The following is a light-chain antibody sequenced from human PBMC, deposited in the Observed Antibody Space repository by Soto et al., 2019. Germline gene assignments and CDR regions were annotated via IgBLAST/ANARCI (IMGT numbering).Light chain of an antibody. CDR3: QSYESSLSGWV. J-gene: IGLJ3*02. CDR2: GNN. CDR1: SSNIGAAYD. V-gene: IGLV1-40*01. Sequence: QPVLTQPPSVSGAPGQKVTISCTRSSSNIGAAYDVHWYQHLPGTAPKLLIYGNNNRPSGVPDRFSGSKSGTSASLAITGLQAEDEADYYCQSYESSLSGWVFGGGTKVTVL.